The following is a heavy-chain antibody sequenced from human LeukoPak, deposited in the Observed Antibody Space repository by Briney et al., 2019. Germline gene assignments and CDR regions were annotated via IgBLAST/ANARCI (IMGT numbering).Heavy chain of an antibody. D-gene: IGHD3-22*01. CDR3: AKVYYYDSSGYLDY. J-gene: IGHJ4*02. CDR2: ISGSGGST. V-gene: IGHV3-23*01. CDR1: GFTFSSYA. Sequence: QPGGSLRLSCAASGFTFSSYAMSWVRQAPGKGLEWVSAISGSGGSTYYADSVKGRFTISRDNSRNTLYLQMNSLRAEDTAVYYCAKVYYYDSSGYLDYWGQGTLVTVSS.